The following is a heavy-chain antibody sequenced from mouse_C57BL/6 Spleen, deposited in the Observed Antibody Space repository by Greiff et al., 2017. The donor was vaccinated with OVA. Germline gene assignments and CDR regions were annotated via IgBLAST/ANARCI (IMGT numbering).Heavy chain of an antibody. CDR3: ATEGCAY. CDR2: IYPGDGDT. Sequence: QVQLQQSGPELVKPGASVKISCKASGYAFSSSWMNWVKQRPGKGLEWIGRIYPGDGDTNYNGKFKGKATLTADKSSSTAYMQLSSLTSEDSAVYFCATEGCAYWGQGTLVTVSA. CDR1: GYAFSSSW. V-gene: IGHV1-82*01. J-gene: IGHJ3*01.